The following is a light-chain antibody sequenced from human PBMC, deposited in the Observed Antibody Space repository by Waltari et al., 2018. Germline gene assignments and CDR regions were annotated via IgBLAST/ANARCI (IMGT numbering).Light chain of an antibody. V-gene: IGLV4-69*02. CDR2: VNSNGSH. CDR3: QTGGHGTWV. J-gene: IGLJ3*02. CDR1: SRHSNNV. Sequence: QLVLTQSPSASASLGASVKLTRTLSSRHSNNVLAWHQQQPEKGPRYLMKVNSNGSHSKGDEIPDRFSGSSSGAERYLTISSLQSEDEADYYCQTGGHGTWVFGGGTKLTVL.